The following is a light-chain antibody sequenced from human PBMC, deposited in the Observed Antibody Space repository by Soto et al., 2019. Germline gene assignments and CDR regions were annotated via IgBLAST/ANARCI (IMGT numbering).Light chain of an antibody. CDR1: SSDVGGYNF. Sequence: QSALTQPPSASGSPGQSVTISCTGTSSDVGGYNFVSWYQQYPGKAPKLIIYEVTKRPSGVPDRFSGSKSGNTASLTVSGLQTDDEADYYCSSYGGSNNLVFGTGTKGTVL. V-gene: IGLV2-8*01. CDR2: EVT. J-gene: IGLJ1*01. CDR3: SSYGGSNNLV.